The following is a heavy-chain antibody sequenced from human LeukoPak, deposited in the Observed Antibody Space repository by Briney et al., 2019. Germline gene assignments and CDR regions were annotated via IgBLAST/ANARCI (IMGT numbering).Heavy chain of an antibody. V-gene: IGHV4-4*07. D-gene: IGHD5-18*01. Sequence: PSETLSLTCTVSGGSISSYYWTWIRQPAGKGLEWIGRIYTSGSTDYNPSLRSRVTMSVDTSKNQFSLKLRSVTAADTAVYYCARVRSGYSYGYHDYWGQGTLVTVSS. CDR1: GGSISSYY. CDR2: IYTSGST. J-gene: IGHJ4*02. CDR3: ARVRSGYSYGYHDY.